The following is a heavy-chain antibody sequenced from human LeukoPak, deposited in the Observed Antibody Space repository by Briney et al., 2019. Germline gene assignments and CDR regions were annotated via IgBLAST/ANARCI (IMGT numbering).Heavy chain of an antibody. CDR2: IDPEDGET. CDR1: GYTLTELS. CDR3: ARGSAGETYYYGMDV. V-gene: IGHV1-24*01. D-gene: IGHD1-14*01. Sequence: ASVKVSCKVSGYTLTELSMHWVRQAPGKGLEWMGGIDPEDGETIYAQKFQGRVTITADKSTSTAYMELSSLRSEDTAVYYCARGSAGETYYYGMDVGGQGPTVTVSS. J-gene: IGHJ6*02.